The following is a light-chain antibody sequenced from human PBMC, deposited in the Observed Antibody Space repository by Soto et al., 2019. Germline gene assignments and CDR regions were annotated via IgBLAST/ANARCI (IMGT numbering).Light chain of an antibody. V-gene: IGLV9-49*01. J-gene: IGLJ2*01. CDR3: GADHGSGSNFVVV. Sequence: QLVLTQPPSASASLGASVTLTCTLSSGYSNYKVDWYQQRPGKGPRFVMRVGTGGIVGSKGDGIPDRFSVLGSGLNRYLTIKNIQEEDESDYLCGADHGSGSNFVVVFGGGTKLTVL. CDR2: VGTGGIVG. CDR1: SGYSNYK.